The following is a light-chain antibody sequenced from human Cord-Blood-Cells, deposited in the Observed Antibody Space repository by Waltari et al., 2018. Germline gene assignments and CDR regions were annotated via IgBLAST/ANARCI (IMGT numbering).Light chain of an antibody. CDR1: QDISNY. CDR3: QQYDNPLT. CDR2: DAS. V-gene: IGKV1-33*01. Sequence: DIQMTQSPSSLSASVGDRVTITCQASQDISNYLNWYQQKPGKAPKLLIYDASNLETGVPSRFSGSGSGTDFTFTISSLHPEDIATYYCQQYDNPLTFGGGTKVEIK. J-gene: IGKJ4*01.